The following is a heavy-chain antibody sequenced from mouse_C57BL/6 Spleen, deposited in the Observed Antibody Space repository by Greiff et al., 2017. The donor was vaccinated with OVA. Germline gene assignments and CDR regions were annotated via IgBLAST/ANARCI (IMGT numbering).Heavy chain of an antibody. D-gene: IGHD2-5*01. CDR3: TRGGYYSNYEDAMDY. CDR2: ISSGGDYI. CDR1: GFTFSSYA. J-gene: IGHJ4*01. Sequence: EVKLMESGEGLVKPGGSLKLSCAASGFTFSSYAMSWVRQTPEKRLEWVAYISSGGDYIYYADTVKGRFTISRDNAMNTLYLQMSSLKSEDTAMYYCTRGGYYSNYEDAMDYWGQGTSVTVSS. V-gene: IGHV5-9-1*02.